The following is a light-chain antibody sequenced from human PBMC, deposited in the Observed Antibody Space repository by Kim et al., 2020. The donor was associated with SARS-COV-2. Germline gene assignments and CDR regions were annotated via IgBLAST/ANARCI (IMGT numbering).Light chain of an antibody. V-gene: IGKV3-15*01. CDR3: QQYNKWPYT. J-gene: IGKJ2*01. CDR2: GAS. Sequence: SVSPGERATLAGRASQCGSSHLAGYQQKPAQAPRLLIYGASTRATGIPARFSGSGSGTEFTLTISSLQSEDFAVYHCQQYNKWPYTFGQGTKLEI. CDR1: QCGSSH.